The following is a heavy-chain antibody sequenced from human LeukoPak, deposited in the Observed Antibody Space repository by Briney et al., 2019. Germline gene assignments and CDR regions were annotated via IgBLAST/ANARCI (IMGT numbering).Heavy chain of an antibody. D-gene: IGHD3-22*01. CDR1: GYTLTDFP. V-gene: IGHV1-46*01. J-gene: IGHJ4*02. CDR2: INPSGGST. CDR3: ARGRANYYDSSGPFDY. Sequence: ASVKVSFKVSGYTLTDFPVHWVRQAPGQGLEWMGIINPSGGSTSYAQKFQGRVTMTRDTSTSTVYMELSSLRSEDTAVYYCARGRANYYDSSGPFDYWGQGTLVTVSS.